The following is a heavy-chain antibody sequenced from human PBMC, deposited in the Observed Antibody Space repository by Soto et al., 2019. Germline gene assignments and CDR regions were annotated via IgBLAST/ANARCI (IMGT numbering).Heavy chain of an antibody. CDR3: AREGAYYGSGLNWFDP. CDR1: GGSISSSSYY. D-gene: IGHD3-10*01. CDR2: IYYSGNT. Sequence: QLQLQESGPGLVKPSETLSLTCTVSGGSISSSSYYWGWIRQPPGKGLEWIGSIYYSGNTYYNPSLKSRVTISGDTSKNHFSLKLSSVTAADTAVYYCAREGAYYGSGLNWFDPWGQGTLVTVSS. J-gene: IGHJ5*02. V-gene: IGHV4-39*02.